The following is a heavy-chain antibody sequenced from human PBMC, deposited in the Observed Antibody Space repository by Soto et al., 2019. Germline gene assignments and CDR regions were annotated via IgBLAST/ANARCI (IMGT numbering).Heavy chain of an antibody. D-gene: IGHD6-19*01. J-gene: IGHJ6*02. CDR2: ISPISDPP. Sequence: SVTLSFTASVGTLVRYPFGWGRQAPGQGLDWMGGISPISDPPKYAQRFQARVTITADDPTRTVYMELSSLRSEDTAVYYCATFHHSGYYYDMDVWCQGIKGTV. V-gene: IGHV1-69*01. CDR3: ATFHHSGYYYDMDV. CDR1: VGTLVRYP.